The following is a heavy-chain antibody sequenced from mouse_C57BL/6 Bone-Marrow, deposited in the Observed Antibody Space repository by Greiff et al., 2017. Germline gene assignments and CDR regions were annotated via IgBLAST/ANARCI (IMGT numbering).Heavy chain of an antibody. V-gene: IGHV1-81*01. CDR1: GYTFTSYA. CDR3: ARYDYYGSSYRFDY. J-gene: IGHJ2*01. D-gene: IGHD1-1*01. CDR2: IYPRSGNT. Sequence: LQESGAELARPGASVKLSCTASGYTFTSYAISWVKQRTGQGLEWIGEIYPRSGNTYYTEKFKGKATLTADKSSSTAYMELRSLTSEDSAVYFCARYDYYGSSYRFDYWGQGTTLTVSS.